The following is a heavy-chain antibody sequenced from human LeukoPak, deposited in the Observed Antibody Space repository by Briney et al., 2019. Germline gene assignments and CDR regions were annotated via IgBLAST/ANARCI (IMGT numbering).Heavy chain of an antibody. CDR1: GYTFTTYD. CDR3: TRGYGVAGDY. Sequence: ASVKVSCKASGYTFTTYDINWVRQATGQGLEWMGWLNPNNGQTAYAQKFQGRVTMTRDTSISTVYLELSSLTSGDTAVYYCTRGYGVAGDYWGQGTLVTVSS. V-gene: IGHV1-8*01. J-gene: IGHJ4*02. CDR2: LNPNNGQT. D-gene: IGHD6-19*01.